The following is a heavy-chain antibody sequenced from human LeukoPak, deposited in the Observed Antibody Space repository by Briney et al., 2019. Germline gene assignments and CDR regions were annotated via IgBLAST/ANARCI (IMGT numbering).Heavy chain of an antibody. CDR3: ARIETVADAFDI. D-gene: IGHD1-1*01. V-gene: IGHV3-66*01. Sequence: PGGSLRLSCTASGFTVSSNYMTWVRQAPGKGLEWVSLIYSGGSTSYADSVRGRFTISRDNSKNTLYLQMNSLRAEDTAVYYCARIETVADAFDIWGQGTLVTVSS. CDR2: IYSGGST. CDR1: GFTVSSNY. J-gene: IGHJ3*02.